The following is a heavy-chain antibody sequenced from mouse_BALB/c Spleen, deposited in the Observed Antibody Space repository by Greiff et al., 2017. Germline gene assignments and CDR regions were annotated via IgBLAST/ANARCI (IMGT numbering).Heavy chain of an antibody. D-gene: IGHD1-1*01. CDR1: GYTFTSYW. J-gene: IGHJ4*01. CDR2: IYPGNSDT. Sequence: EVQLQQSGTVLARPGASVKMSCKASGYTFTSYWMHWVKQRPGQGLEWIGAIYPGNSDTSYNQKFKGKAKLTAVTSTSTAYMELSSLTNEDSAVYYCSTVVDYYAMDYWGQGTSVTVSS. CDR3: STVVDYYAMDY. V-gene: IGHV1-5*01.